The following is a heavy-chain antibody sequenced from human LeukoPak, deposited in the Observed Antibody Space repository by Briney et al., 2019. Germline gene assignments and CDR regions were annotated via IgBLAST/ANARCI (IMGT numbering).Heavy chain of an antibody. Sequence: ASVKVSCTASGYTFTSYDINWVRQATGQGLEWMGWMNPNSGNTGYAQKFQGRVTMTRNTSISTAYMELSSLRSEDTAVYYCARGLGSSSWGVYYYYYMDVWGKGTTVTVSS. D-gene: IGHD6-13*01. CDR1: GYTFTSYD. J-gene: IGHJ6*03. CDR2: MNPNSGNT. V-gene: IGHV1-8*01. CDR3: ARGLGSSSWGVYYYYYMDV.